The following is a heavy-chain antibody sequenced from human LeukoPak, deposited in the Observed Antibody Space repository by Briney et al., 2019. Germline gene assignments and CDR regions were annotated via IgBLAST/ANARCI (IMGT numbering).Heavy chain of an antibody. V-gene: IGHV3-7*01. CDR1: GFAFSSYW. CDR2: IKQDGGEE. CDR3: ARLGGSYYTY. Sequence: GGSLRLSCVASGFAFSSYWMTWVRQAPGKGLEWVANIKQDGGEEYYVDSVKGRFTISSDNAKNSLFLQMNSLRVEDTAVYYCARLGGSYYTYWGQGTLVTVSS. J-gene: IGHJ4*02. D-gene: IGHD1-26*01.